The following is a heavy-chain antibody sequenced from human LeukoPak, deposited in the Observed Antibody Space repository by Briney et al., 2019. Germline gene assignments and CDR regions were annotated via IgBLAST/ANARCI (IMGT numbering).Heavy chain of an antibody. Sequence: GGSLRLSCAASGFTFSSYSMNWVRQAPGKGLEWVSPISSSSSYIYYADSVKGRFTISRDNAKNSLYLQMNSLRAEDTAVYYCARDLVGYCSSTSCPFDPWGQGTLVTVSS. CDR1: GFTFSSYS. CDR3: ARDLVGYCSSTSCPFDP. J-gene: IGHJ5*02. V-gene: IGHV3-21*01. CDR2: ISSSSSYI. D-gene: IGHD2-2*01.